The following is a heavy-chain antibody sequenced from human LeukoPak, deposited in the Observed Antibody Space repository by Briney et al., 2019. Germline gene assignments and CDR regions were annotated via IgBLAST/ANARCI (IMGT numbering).Heavy chain of an antibody. CDR2: INHSGST. CDR1: GGSFSGYY. J-gene: IGHJ4*02. D-gene: IGHD6-19*01. Sequence: SETLSLTCAVYGGSFSGYYWSWIRQPPGKGLEWIGEINHSGSTNYNPSLKSRVTISVDTSKNQFSLKLSSVTAADTAVYYCARDEYSSGFDYWGQGTLVTVSS. CDR3: ARDEYSSGFDY. V-gene: IGHV4-34*01.